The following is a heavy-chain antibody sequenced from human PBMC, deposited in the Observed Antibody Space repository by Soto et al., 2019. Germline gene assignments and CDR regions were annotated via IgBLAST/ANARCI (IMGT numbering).Heavy chain of an antibody. CDR1: GFTFSSYW. Sequence: GGSLRLSCAASGFTFSSYWMSWVRQAPGKGLEWVANIKQDGSEKYYVDSVKGRFTISRDNAKNSLYLQMNSLRAEDTAVYYCARYSGSYYGRPFDIWGQGTMVTVSS. CDR2: IKQDGSEK. CDR3: ARYSGSYYGRPFDI. J-gene: IGHJ3*02. V-gene: IGHV3-7*01. D-gene: IGHD1-26*01.